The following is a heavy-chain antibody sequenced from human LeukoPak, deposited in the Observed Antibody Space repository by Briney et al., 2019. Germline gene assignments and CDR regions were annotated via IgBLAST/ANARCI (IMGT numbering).Heavy chain of an antibody. J-gene: IGHJ4*02. CDR1: GFSFSDSW. CDR3: ARDSSGYQ. CDR2: IKEDGSEK. Sequence: GGSLRLSCVASGFSFSDSWMSWVRQAPGKGLEWVANIKEDGSEKYYGDSVKGRFTISRDNAKNSLYLQMNSLRAEDTAVYYCARDSSGYQWGQGTLVTVSS. V-gene: IGHV3-7*01. D-gene: IGHD3-22*01.